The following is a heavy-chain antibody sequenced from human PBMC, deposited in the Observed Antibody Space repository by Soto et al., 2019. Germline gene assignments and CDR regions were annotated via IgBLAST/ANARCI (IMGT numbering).Heavy chain of an antibody. Sequence: GGSLRLSCAASGFTFSSYWMSWVRQAPGKGLEWVANIKQDGSEKYYVDSVKGRFTISRDNAKNSLYLQMNSLRAEDTAVYYCASGDYYYYMDVWGKGTTVTVSS. D-gene: IGHD3-10*01. V-gene: IGHV3-7*01. CDR3: ASGDYYYYMDV. CDR1: GFTFSSYW. J-gene: IGHJ6*03. CDR2: IKQDGSEK.